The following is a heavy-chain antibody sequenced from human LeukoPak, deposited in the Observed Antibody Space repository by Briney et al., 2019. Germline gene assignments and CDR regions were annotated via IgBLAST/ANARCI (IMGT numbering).Heavy chain of an antibody. CDR3: AREIAAAGTNHYYYYYGTDV. J-gene: IGHJ6*02. D-gene: IGHD6-13*01. CDR2: IIPIFGTA. CDR1: GGTFSSYA. V-gene: IGHV1-69*13. Sequence: GASVKVSCKASGGTFSSYAISWVRQAPGQGLEWMGGIIPIFGTANYAQKFQGRVTITADESTSTAYMELSSLRSEDTAVYYCAREIAAAGTNHYYYYYGTDVWGQGTTVTVSS.